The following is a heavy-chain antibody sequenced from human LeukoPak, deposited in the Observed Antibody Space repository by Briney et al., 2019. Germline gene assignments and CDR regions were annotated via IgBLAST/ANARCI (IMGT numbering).Heavy chain of an antibody. CDR2: INPSGGST. V-gene: IGHV1-46*01. CDR1: GYTFTSYY. D-gene: IGHD2-2*01. Sequence: ASVMVSCKASGYTFTSYYMHWVRQAPGQGLEWMGIINPSGGSTSYAQKFQGRVTMTRDTSTSTVYMELSSLRSEDTAFYYCARHAPKYQLADSWLDPWGQGTLVTVSS. J-gene: IGHJ5*02. CDR3: ARHAPKYQLADSWLDP.